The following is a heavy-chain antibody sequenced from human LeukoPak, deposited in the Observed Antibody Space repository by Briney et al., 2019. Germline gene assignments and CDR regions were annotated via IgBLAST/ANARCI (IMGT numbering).Heavy chain of an antibody. D-gene: IGHD3-10*01. CDR2: IIPIFGTA. J-gene: IGHJ4*02. CDR3: ARSGFGELFPDY. V-gene: IGHV1-69*05. CDR1: GGTFSSYA. Sequence: GASVKVSCKASGGTFSSYAISWVRQAPGQGLEWMGGIIPIFGTANYAQKFQGRVTMTRDVSTSTVYMELSSLRSEDTAVYYCARSGFGELFPDYWGQGTLVTVSS.